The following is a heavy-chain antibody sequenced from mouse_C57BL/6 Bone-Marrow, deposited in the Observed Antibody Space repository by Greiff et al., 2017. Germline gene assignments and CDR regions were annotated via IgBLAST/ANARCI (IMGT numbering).Heavy chain of an antibody. CDR3: AQIAWLLAMDY. Sequence: QVTLKVSGPGILQPSQTLSLTCSFSGFSLSTSNMGIGWLRQPSGKGLDWLAHLWWNDDKYYNPSLKSRPPISKDTSNIQVFLKITSGDTADTATNYCAQIAWLLAMDYWGQGTSVTVSS. CDR2: LWWNDDK. D-gene: IGHD2-3*01. CDR1: GFSLSTSNMG. V-gene: IGHV8-5*01. J-gene: IGHJ4*01.